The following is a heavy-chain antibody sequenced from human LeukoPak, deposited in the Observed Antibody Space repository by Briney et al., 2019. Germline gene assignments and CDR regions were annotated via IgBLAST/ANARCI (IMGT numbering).Heavy chain of an antibody. D-gene: IGHD3-10*02. CDR3: AKDHVLAPWTPFDY. Sequence: PGGSLRLSCAASGFTFSSYAMSWVRQAPGKGLEWVSAISGSGGSTYYADSVKGRFTISRDNSKNTLYLQMNSLRAEDTAVYYCAKDHVLAPWTPFDYWGQGTLSPSPQ. J-gene: IGHJ4*02. V-gene: IGHV3-23*01. CDR1: GFTFSSYA. CDR2: ISGSGGST.